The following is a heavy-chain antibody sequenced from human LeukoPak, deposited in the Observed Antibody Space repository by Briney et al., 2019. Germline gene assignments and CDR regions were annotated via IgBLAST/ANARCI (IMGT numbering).Heavy chain of an antibody. V-gene: IGHV3-21*01. CDR1: GFTVSSIY. CDR3: AAEYSSSSEYYYYYGMDV. Sequence: PGGSLRLSCAASGFTVSSIYMNWVRQAPGKGLEWVSSISSSSSYIYYADSAKGRFTISRDNAKNSLYLQMNSLRAEDTAVYYCAAEYSSSSEYYYYYGMDVWGQGTTVTVSS. D-gene: IGHD6-6*01. J-gene: IGHJ6*02. CDR2: ISSSSSYI.